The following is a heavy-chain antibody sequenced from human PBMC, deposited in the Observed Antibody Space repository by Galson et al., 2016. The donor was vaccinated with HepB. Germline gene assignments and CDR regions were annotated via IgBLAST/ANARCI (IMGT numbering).Heavy chain of an antibody. CDR3: TRRPGN. D-gene: IGHD6-6*01. CDR1: GFTVGNNY. Sequence: SLRLSCAASGFTVGNNYMSWVRQAPGKGLEWVSSIYSGGNTIYADSVKGRFTISRDSSKNTFYLQMNSLTAEDTAVYYCTRRPGNWGQGTLVTVSS. J-gene: IGHJ4*02. V-gene: IGHV3-53*01. CDR2: IYSGGNT.